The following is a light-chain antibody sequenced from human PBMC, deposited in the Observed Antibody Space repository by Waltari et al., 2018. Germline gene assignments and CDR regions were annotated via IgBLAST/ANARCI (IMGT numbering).Light chain of an antibody. J-gene: IGLJ2*01. Sequence: SYVLTQPPSASVATGETARITCGGGNVGRKSEHWYQREPGQAPLLVVYDDSARTSGIPDRFSASNSGNTATLTISRVENGDEADYYCQVWDTTSDRVVFGGGTKLTVL. V-gene: IGLV3-21*02. CDR2: DDS. CDR3: QVWDTTSDRVV. CDR1: NVGRKS.